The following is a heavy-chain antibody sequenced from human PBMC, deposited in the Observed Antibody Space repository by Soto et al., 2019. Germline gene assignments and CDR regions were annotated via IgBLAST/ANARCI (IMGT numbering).Heavy chain of an antibody. Sequence: GESLKLSCKGSGYSFTSYWIGWVRQMPGKGLEWMGIIYPGDSDTRYSPSFQGQVTISADKSISTAYLQWSSLKASDTAMYYCASLGVTFSVGSDEGWFDLWGHGTLVTVSS. V-gene: IGHV5-51*01. J-gene: IGHJ5*02. D-gene: IGHD3-16*01. CDR2: IYPGDSDT. CDR3: ASLGVTFSVGSDEGWFDL. CDR1: GYSFTSYW.